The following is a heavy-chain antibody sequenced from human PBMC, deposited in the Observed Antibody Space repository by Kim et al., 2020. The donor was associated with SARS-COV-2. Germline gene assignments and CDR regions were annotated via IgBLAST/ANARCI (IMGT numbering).Heavy chain of an antibody. D-gene: IGHD1-26*01. CDR2: T. CDR3: ARGGVGATIDY. V-gene: IGHV4-34*01. J-gene: IGHJ4*02. Sequence: TNYTPSLRSRVTISVDTSKNQFSLKLSSVTAADTAVYYCARGGVGATIDYWGQGTLVTVSS.